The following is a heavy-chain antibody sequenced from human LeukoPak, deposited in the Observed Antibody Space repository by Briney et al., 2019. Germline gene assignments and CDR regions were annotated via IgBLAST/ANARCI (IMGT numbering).Heavy chain of an antibody. CDR2: IIHIFGTA. CDR1: GGTFSSYA. D-gene: IGHD2-2*01. J-gene: IGHJ6*03. V-gene: IGHV1-69*05. Sequence: SVKVSCKASGGTFSSYAISWVRQAPGQGLEWMGGIIHIFGTANYAQKFQGRVTITTDESTSTAYMELSSLRSEDTAVYYCAREFLGYCSSTSCPPRYYYYMDVWGKGTTVTVSS. CDR3: AREFLGYCSSTSCPPRYYYYMDV.